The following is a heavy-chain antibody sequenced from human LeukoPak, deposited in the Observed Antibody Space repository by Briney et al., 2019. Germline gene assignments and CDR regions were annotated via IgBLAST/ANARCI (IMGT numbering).Heavy chain of an antibody. CDR3: ARGTRWLPLYFDY. CDR1: GGSFSGYY. J-gene: IGHJ4*02. V-gene: IGHV4-34*01. CDR2: INHSGST. D-gene: IGHD3-22*01. Sequence: PSETLSLTCAVYGGSFSGYYWSWIRQPPGKGLEWIGEINHSGSTNYNPSLKSRVTISVDTSKNQFSLKLSSVTAADTAVYYCARGTRWLPLYFDYWGQGTLVTVSS.